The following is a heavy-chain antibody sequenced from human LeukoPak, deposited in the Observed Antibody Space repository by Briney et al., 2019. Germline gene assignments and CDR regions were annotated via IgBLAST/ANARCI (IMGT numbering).Heavy chain of an antibody. J-gene: IGHJ6*02. D-gene: IGHD6-19*01. CDR2: IIPILGIA. V-gene: IGHV1-69*04. CDR1: GGTFSSYA. CDR3: ARVSSSGWSNYYYYGMDV. Sequence: ASVKVSCKASGGTFSSYAISLVRQAPGQGLEWMGRIIPILGIANYAQKFQGRVTITADKSTSTAYMELSSLRSEDTAVYYCARVSSSGWSNYYYYGMDVWGQGTTVTVSS.